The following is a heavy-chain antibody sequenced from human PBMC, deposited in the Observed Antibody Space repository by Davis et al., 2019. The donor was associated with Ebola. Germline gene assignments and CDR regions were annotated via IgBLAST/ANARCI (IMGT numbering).Heavy chain of an antibody. CDR1: GYTFTAYY. Sequence: ASVKVSCKASGYTFTAYYIHWVRQAPGQGLEWMGRINPNSGGTNYAQKFRGRVTMTRDTSKRQFSLELSSVTAADTAVYYCARHCLTYHYDDNGYYSLWYFDLWGRGALVTVSS. D-gene: IGHD3-22*01. V-gene: IGHV1-2*06. CDR2: INPNSGGT. J-gene: IGHJ2*01. CDR3: ARHCLTYHYDDNGYYSLWYFDL.